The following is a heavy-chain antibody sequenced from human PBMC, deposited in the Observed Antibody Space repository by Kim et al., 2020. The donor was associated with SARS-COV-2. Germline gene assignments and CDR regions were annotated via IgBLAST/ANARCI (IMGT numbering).Heavy chain of an antibody. D-gene: IGHD6-13*01. Sequence: YIYYADSVKGRFTISRDNAKNSLYLQMNSLRAEDTAVYYCARGAAAGVDYWGQGTLVTVSS. V-gene: IGHV3-21*01. CDR3: ARGAAAGVDY. J-gene: IGHJ4*02. CDR2: YI.